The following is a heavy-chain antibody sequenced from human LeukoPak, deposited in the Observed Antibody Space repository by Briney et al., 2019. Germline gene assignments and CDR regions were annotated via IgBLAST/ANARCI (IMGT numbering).Heavy chain of an antibody. D-gene: IGHD5-24*01. V-gene: IGHV3-7*01. J-gene: IGHJ6*03. Sequence: PGGSLRLSCAASGFTFSSYWMSWVRQAPGKGLEWVANIKQDGSEKDYVDSVKGRFTISRDNAKNSLYLQMNSLRAEDTAVYYCARSTNYYYYYMDVWGKGTTVTVSS. CDR3: ARSTNYYYYYMDV. CDR1: GFTFSSYW. CDR2: IKQDGSEK.